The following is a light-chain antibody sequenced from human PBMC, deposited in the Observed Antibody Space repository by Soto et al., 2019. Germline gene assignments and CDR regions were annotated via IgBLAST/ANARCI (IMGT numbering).Light chain of an antibody. CDR3: QSYDSTLSARYV. Sequence: SVLTQPPSVSGAPGQRVTISCTGSSSNIGAGYDVHWYQQRPGAAPKLLISANINRPSGVPDRFSGSKSGTSASLAITGLQADDEGDYYCQSYDSTLSARYVFGTGTKVTVL. CDR2: ANI. CDR1: SSNIGAGYD. V-gene: IGLV1-40*01. J-gene: IGLJ1*01.